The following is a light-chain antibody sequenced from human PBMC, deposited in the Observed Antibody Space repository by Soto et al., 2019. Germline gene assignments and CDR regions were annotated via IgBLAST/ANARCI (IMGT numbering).Light chain of an antibody. CDR3: SEYKSGGNYV. CDR1: SSDVAAYNY. Sequence: QSVLTQPASVSGSPGQSITISCTGTSSDVAAYNYVSWYQQHPGKAPKLMVYDVSNRPSGVSNRFSGSKSGNTASLTISGLRAEDEADYYCSEYKSGGNYVFGTGTKVTAL. J-gene: IGLJ1*01. V-gene: IGLV2-14*03. CDR2: DVS.